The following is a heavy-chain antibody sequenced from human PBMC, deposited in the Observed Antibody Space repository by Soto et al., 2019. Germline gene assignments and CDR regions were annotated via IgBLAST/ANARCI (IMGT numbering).Heavy chain of an antibody. V-gene: IGHV3-23*01. J-gene: IGHJ3*02. CDR2: ISGSGGST. CDR1: GFTFSSYA. Sequence: PGGSLRLSCAASGFTFSSYAMSWVRQAPGKGLEWVSAISGSGGSTYYADSVKGRFTISRDNSKNTLYLQMNSLRAEDTALYYCHARAAGTVEAFDIWGQGTMVTVSS. D-gene: IGHD6-13*01. CDR3: HARAAGTVEAFDI.